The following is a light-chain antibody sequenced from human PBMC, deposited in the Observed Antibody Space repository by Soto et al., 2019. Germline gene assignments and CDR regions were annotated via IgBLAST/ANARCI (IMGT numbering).Light chain of an antibody. CDR3: HHSYVTPWT. CDR2: AAS. V-gene: IGKV1-39*01. Sequence: DIQMTQSPSSLSASIGDRVTISCRASQDISSSLNWYQQKSGKAPKLLIYAASGLHRGVPSLFSGSGLWTDFTLTISSLQPEDFATEDCHHSYVTPWTFGQGTKVEIK. J-gene: IGKJ1*01. CDR1: QDISSS.